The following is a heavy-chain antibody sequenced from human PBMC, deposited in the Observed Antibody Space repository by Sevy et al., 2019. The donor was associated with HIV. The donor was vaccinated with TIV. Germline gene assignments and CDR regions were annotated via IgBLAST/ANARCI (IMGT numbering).Heavy chain of an antibody. CDR3: ATTREYYSDNSGYFDY. CDR2: FDPEDGET. J-gene: IGHJ4*02. V-gene: IGHV1-24*01. Sequence: ASVKVSCKVSGYTLTDLSIHWVRQAPGKGLEWMGRFDPEDGETIYAQTFQGRFTMTEDTSRDTAYMELNSLRSEDTAVYYCATTREYYSDNSGYFDYWGQGTLVTVSS. D-gene: IGHD3-22*01. CDR1: GYTLTDLS.